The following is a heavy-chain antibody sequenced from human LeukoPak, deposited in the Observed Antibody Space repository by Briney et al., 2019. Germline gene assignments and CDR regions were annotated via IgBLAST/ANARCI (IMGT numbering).Heavy chain of an antibody. V-gene: IGHV3-30*18. CDR1: GFPFSSYG. Sequence: GRSLRLSCAASGFPFSSYGMHWVRPAPGKGLEWVAVISYDGSNKYYADSVKGRFTISRDNSKNTLYLQMNSLRAEDTAVCYCAKDSPFVGDIVATTPLDYWGQGTLVTVSS. J-gene: IGHJ4*02. CDR3: AKDSPFVGDIVATTPLDY. D-gene: IGHD5-12*01. CDR2: ISYDGSNK.